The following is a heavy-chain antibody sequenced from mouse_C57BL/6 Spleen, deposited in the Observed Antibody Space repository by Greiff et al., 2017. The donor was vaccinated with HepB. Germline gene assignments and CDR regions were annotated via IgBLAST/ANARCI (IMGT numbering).Heavy chain of an antibody. CDR2: IYPGSGST. J-gene: IGHJ1*03. V-gene: IGHV1-55*01. CDR3: AREGGLIRRYFDV. CDR1: GYTFTSYW. Sequence: VQLQQSGAELVKPGASVKMSCKASGYTFTSYWITWVKQRPGQGLEWIGDIYPGSGSTNYNEKFKSKATLTVDTSSSTAYMQLSSLTSEDSAVYYCAREGGLIRRYFDVWGTGTTVTVSS. D-gene: IGHD1-3*01.